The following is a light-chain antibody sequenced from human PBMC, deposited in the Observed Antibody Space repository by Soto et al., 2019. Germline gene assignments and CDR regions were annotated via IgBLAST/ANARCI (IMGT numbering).Light chain of an antibody. J-gene: IGLJ2*01. CDR2: EVD. V-gene: IGLV2-23*02. CDR1: SSDVGSYNL. Sequence: QSALTQPASVSGSPGQSITISCTGTSSDVGSYNLVSWYQQHPGKAPKLMIYEVDKRPSGVSNRVSGSKSGNTASLTISVLQAEDEGDYYCCSYAGSSTQVFGGGTKLTVL. CDR3: CSYAGSSTQV.